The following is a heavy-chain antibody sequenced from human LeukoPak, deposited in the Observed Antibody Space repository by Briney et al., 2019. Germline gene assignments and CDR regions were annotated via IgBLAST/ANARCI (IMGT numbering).Heavy chain of an antibody. J-gene: IGHJ5*02. D-gene: IGHD3-10*01. V-gene: IGHV4-38-2*01. CDR3: ARGPITMVRGVLPALYWLDP. CDR1: GYSISSGYY. CDR2: IYHSGST. Sequence: PSETLSLTCAVSGYSISSGYYWGWIRQPPGKGLEWIGSIYHSGSTYYSPSLKSRVTISVDTSKNQFSLKLSSVTAADTAVYYCARGPITMVRGVLPALYWLDPWGQGTLVTVSS.